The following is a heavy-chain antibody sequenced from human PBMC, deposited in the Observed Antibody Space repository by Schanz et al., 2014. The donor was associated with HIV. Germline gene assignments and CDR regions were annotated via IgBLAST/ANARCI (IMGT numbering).Heavy chain of an antibody. J-gene: IGHJ4*02. Sequence: EVQLVESGGRLVKPGESLTLSCITSGFTLNGYSMNWVRQAPGKGLEWVSSISSSSSFIYYADSVKGRFTIARDNTKNSLFLQMNSLRAEDTAVYYCARDSQLFCSSTSCLFDCWGQGTLVTVSS. CDR2: ISSSSSFI. CDR3: ARDSQLFCSSTSCLFDC. D-gene: IGHD2-2*01. CDR1: GFTLNGYS. V-gene: IGHV3-21*01.